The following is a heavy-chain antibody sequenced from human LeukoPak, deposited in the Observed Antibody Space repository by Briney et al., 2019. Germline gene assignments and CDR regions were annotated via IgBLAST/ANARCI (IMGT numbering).Heavy chain of an antibody. Sequence: GGSLRLSCAASGFTFSSYAMSWVRQAPGKGLEWVSAISGSGGSTYYADSVKGRFTISRDNSKNTLYLQMNSLRAEDTAVYYCAKHGKGYSYGATIYYFDYWGQGTLVTVSS. CDR3: AKHGKGYSYGATIYYFDY. V-gene: IGHV3-23*01. CDR2: ISGSGGST. J-gene: IGHJ4*02. D-gene: IGHD5-18*01. CDR1: GFTFSSYA.